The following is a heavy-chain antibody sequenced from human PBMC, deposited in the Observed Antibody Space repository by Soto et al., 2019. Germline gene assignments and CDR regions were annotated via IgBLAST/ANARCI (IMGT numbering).Heavy chain of an antibody. CDR3: ARPRADIDILTGYYHYYYGMDV. Sequence: GASVKVSCKASGGTFSSYAISWVRQAPGEGLEWMGGIIPIFGTANYAQKFQGRVTITADKSTSTAYMELSSLRSEDTAVYYCARPRADIDILTGYYHYYYGMDVWGQGTTVTVSS. CDR2: IIPIFGTA. J-gene: IGHJ6*02. CDR1: GGTFSSYA. D-gene: IGHD3-9*01. V-gene: IGHV1-69*06.